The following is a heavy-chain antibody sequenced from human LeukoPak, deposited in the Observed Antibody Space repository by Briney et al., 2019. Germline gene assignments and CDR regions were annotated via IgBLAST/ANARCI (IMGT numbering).Heavy chain of an antibody. CDR2: IYYSGST. D-gene: IGHD6-6*01. CDR3: ARGWRAARNPHFDY. CDR1: GGSISSGGYY. Sequence: SETLSLTCTVSGGSISSGGYYWSWIRQHPGKGLEWIGYIYYSGSTYYNPSLKSRVTISVDTSKNQFSLKLSSVTAADTAVYYCARGWRAARNPHFDYWGQGTLVTVSS. V-gene: IGHV4-31*03. J-gene: IGHJ4*02.